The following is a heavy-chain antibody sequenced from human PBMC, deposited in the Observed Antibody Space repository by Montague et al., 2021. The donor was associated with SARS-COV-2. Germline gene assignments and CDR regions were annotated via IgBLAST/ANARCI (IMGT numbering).Heavy chain of an antibody. Sequence: SETLSLTCTVSGGSITGYYWSRLRRSPGKGLEWIAYIYDSGAVNYNPSLGSRVTISTDTSKNQLSLKVNSVTAADTAVYYCVRDHPYGGPRGAYDIWGQGTVVTVSS. V-gene: IGHV4-59*01. CDR1: GGSITGYY. CDR2: IYDSGAV. D-gene: IGHD4-23*01. J-gene: IGHJ3*02. CDR3: VRDHPYGGPRGAYDI.